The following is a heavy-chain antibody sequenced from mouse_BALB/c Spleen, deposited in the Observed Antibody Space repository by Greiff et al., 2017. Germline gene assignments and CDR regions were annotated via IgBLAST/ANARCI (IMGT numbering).Heavy chain of an antibody. Sequence: EVQRVESGGGLVQPGGSLRLSCATSGFTFTDYYMSWVRQPPGKALEWLGFIRNKANGYTTEYSASVKGRFTISRDNSQSILYLQMNTLRAEDSATYYCARDRGGYPFAYWGQGTLVPVSA. D-gene: IGHD2-2*01. CDR3: ARDRGGYPFAY. CDR2: IRNKANGYTT. J-gene: IGHJ3*01. CDR1: GFTFTDYY. V-gene: IGHV7-3*02.